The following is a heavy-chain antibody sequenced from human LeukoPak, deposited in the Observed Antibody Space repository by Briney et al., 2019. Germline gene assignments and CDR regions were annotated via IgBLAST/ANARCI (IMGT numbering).Heavy chain of an antibody. D-gene: IGHD5-12*01. Sequence: ASVKVSCKVSGYTLTELSMHWVRQAPGKGLEWVGGFDPEDGETIYAQKFQGRVTMTEDTSTDTAYMELSSLRSEDTAVYYCATDTRSRGWLLSRYYGMDVWGQGTTVTVSS. V-gene: IGHV1-24*01. CDR3: ATDTRSRGWLLSRYYGMDV. J-gene: IGHJ6*02. CDR2: FDPEDGET. CDR1: GYTLTELS.